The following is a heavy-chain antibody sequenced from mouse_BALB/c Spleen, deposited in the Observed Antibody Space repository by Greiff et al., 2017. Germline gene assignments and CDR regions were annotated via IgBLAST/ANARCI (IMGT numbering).Heavy chain of an antibody. CDR2: INPSNGRT. D-gene: IGHD1-2*01. J-gene: IGHJ3*01. CDR3: ARGILRLRGFAY. V-gene: IGHV1S81*02. Sequence: VQLQQSGAELVKPGASVKLSCKASGYTFTSYWMHWVKQRPGQGLEWIGEINPSNGRTNYNEKFKSKATLTVDKSSSTAYMQLSSLTSEDSAVYYCARGILRLRGFAYWGQGTLVTVSA. CDR1: GYTFTSYW.